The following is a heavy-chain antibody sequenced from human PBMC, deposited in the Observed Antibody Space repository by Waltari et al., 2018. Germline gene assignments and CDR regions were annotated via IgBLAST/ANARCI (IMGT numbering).Heavy chain of an antibody. CDR1: RFTFSNYG. J-gene: IGHJ3*02. CDR2: INQDGSEE. D-gene: IGHD5-12*01. CDR3: ARTGARWLQFAAFDI. Sequence: EVLLVESGGGLVQTGGSLSLSGAACRFTFSNYGMYWVRQAPGKGREWGANINQDGSEEYYVDSVKGRFTISRDNAKNSLYLEMKTLRAEDTAIYYCARTGARWLQFAAFDIWGQGTMVTVSS. V-gene: IGHV3-7*01.